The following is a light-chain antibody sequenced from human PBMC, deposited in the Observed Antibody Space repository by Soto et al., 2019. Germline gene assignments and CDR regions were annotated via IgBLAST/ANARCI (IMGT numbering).Light chain of an antibody. Sequence: DIQMTQSPSSLSASVGDRVTITCRASQGIRSDLGWYQQKPGKAPKRLLYAASSLQSGVPSRFSGSGSGTEFTLTISSLQPEDSASYYCQQYYNSVLTFGGGTKVEIK. CDR3: QQYYNSVLT. V-gene: IGKV1-17*01. J-gene: IGKJ4*01. CDR1: QGIRSD. CDR2: AAS.